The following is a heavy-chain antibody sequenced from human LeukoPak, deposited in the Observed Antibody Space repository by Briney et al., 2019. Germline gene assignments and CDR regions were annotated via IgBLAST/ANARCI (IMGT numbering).Heavy chain of an antibody. V-gene: IGHV5-51*01. CDR2: IYPGDSET. J-gene: IGHJ4*02. Sequence: ESLKIFCKASGYDFTAYWIAWVRQVPGKGLEWMGIIYPGDSETRYGPTFQGQVTISAHTSIATAYLQWRSVRASDSAIYYCARSATVDDFDYWGQGSLDTVSS. CDR1: GYDFTAYW. CDR3: ARSATVDDFDY. D-gene: IGHD4-23*01.